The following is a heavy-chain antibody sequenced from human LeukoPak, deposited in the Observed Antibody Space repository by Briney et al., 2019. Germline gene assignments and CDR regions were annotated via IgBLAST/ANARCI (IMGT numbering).Heavy chain of an antibody. D-gene: IGHD3-3*01. J-gene: IGHJ4*02. Sequence: SQTLSLTCTVSGGSISSGGYYWSWIRQPPGKGLEWIGYIYYSGSTNYNPSLKSRVTISVDTSKNQFSLKLSSVTAADTAVYYCASGTLEWLLPRFWGQGTLVTVSS. CDR3: ASGTLEWLLPRF. CDR2: IYYSGST. V-gene: IGHV4-61*08. CDR1: GGSISSGGYY.